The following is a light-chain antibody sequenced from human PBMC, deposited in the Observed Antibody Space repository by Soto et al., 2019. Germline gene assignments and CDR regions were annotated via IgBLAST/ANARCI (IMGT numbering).Light chain of an antibody. V-gene: IGKV1-39*01. CDR2: LSS. J-gene: IGKJ4*01. CDR1: QKINNF. CDR3: QQSLSNPRT. Sequence: DIQMPQSPSSVSASLGDRINVTCRASQKINNFLNWYQQKPGKAPKLLIFLSSTLETGVPARFGGSGSGTDFTLTISNLQPEDSATYYCQQSLSNPRTFGGGTRVDIQ.